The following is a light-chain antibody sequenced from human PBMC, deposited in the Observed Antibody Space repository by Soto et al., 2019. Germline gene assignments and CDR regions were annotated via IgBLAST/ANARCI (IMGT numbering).Light chain of an antibody. CDR3: QQVHSFPVT. V-gene: IGKV1D-12*01. CDR2: TAS. CDR1: QGISNW. Sequence: DIQMTQYPSSVSASVGDRVTITCRASQGISNWLAWYQQKPGKAPNLLIYTASTLETGVPSRFSGSGSGTDFTLTINNLQPEDFATYYCQQVHSFPVTFGGGTKVDI. J-gene: IGKJ4*01.